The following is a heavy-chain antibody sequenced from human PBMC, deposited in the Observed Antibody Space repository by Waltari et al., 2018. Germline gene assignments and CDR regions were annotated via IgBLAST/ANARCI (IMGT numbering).Heavy chain of an antibody. CDR3: AKGLESTPGAWGY. J-gene: IGHJ4*02. D-gene: IGHD3-16*01. CDR1: GFTFSSYA. CDR2: IGGSGGST. Sequence: EVQLVESGGGLVQPGGSLRLSWAAPGFTFSSYAMTWVRQAPGKGLEWVSAIGGSGGSTYYADSVKGRFTISRDNSKNTLYLQMNSLRAEDTAVYYCAKGLESTPGAWGYWGQGTLVTVSS. V-gene: IGHV3-23*04.